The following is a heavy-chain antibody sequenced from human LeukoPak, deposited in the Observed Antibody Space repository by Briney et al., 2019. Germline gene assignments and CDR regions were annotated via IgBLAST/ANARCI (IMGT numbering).Heavy chain of an antibody. D-gene: IGHD6-19*01. J-gene: IGHJ4*02. CDR3: ATDYAGIAVAGKPSLTDLSY. V-gene: IGHV1-2*02. CDR1: GYTFTGYY. Sequence: PGASVKVSCKASGYTFTGYYMHWVRQAPGQGLEWMGWINPNSGGTNYAQKVQGRVTMTEDTSTDTAYMELSSLRSEDTAVYYCATDYAGIAVAGKPSLTDLSYWGQGTLVTVSS. CDR2: INPNSGGT.